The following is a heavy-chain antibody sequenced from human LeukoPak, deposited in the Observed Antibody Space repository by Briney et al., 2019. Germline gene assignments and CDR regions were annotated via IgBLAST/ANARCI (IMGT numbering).Heavy chain of an antibody. D-gene: IGHD5-18*01. Sequence: GASVKVSCKASGYTFTSYYMHWVRQAPGQGLEWMGIINPSGGSTSYAQKFQGRVTMTRDMSTSTVYMELSSLRSEDTAVYSCARALPHRRLMDTTMNQHWFDPWGEGTLVTVSS. CDR3: ARALPHRRLMDTTMNQHWFDP. J-gene: IGHJ5*02. V-gene: IGHV1-46*01. CDR1: GYTFTSYY. CDR2: INPSGGST.